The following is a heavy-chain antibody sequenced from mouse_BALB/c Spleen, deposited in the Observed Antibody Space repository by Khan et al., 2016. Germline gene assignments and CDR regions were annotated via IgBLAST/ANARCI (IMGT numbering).Heavy chain of an antibody. CDR2: IDPANGNP. Sequence: VQLKQSGAELVKPGASVKLSCTASGFNIKDTYMHWVKQRHEQGLEWIGRIDPANGNPKYDPTFQGKATITADPSSNTAYLQLSSLTSEDTAVYYCANGDWYFDVWGAGTTVTVSS. CDR3: ANGDWYFDV. V-gene: IGHV14-3*02. CDR1: GFNIKDTY. J-gene: IGHJ1*01.